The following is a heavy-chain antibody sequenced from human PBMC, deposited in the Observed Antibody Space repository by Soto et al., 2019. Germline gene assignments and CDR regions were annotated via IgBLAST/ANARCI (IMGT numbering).Heavy chain of an antibody. CDR2: ISGSGGST. CDR3: AKLGLVTYYYDSSGYYYFDY. D-gene: IGHD3-22*01. J-gene: IGHJ4*02. Sequence: GGSLRLSCAASGFTFSSYAMSWVRQAPGKGLEWVSAISGSGGSTYYADSVKGRFTISRDNSKNTLYLQMNSLRAEDTAVYYCAKLGLVTYYYDSSGYYYFDYWGQGTLVTV. V-gene: IGHV3-23*01. CDR1: GFTFSSYA.